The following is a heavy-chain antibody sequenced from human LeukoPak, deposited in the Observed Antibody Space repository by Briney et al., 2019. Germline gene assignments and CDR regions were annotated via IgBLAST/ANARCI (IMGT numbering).Heavy chain of an antibody. J-gene: IGHJ5*02. CDR3: AKGVYDSSGYYWGYNWFDP. Sequence: SETLSLTCTVSGGSISSYYWSWIRQPAGKGLEWIGRIYTSGSTNYNPSPKSRVTMSVDTSKNQFSLKLSSVTAADTAVYYCAKGVYDSSGYYWGYNWFDPWGQGTLVTVSS. CDR1: GGSISSYY. D-gene: IGHD3-22*01. V-gene: IGHV4-4*07. CDR2: IYTSGST.